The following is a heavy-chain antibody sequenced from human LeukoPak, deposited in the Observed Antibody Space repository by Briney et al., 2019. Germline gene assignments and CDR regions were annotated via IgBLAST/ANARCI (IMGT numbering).Heavy chain of an antibody. V-gene: IGHV3-30*18. J-gene: IGHJ5*02. Sequence: PGGSLRLSCAASGFTFSSYGMHWVRQAPGKGLEWVAVISYDGSNKYYADSVKGRFTISRDNSKNTLYLQMNSLRDEDTAVYYCAKDASSGSSWVFDPWGQGTLVTVSS. CDR2: ISYDGSNK. CDR1: GFTFSSYG. D-gene: IGHD6-13*01. CDR3: AKDASSGSSWVFDP.